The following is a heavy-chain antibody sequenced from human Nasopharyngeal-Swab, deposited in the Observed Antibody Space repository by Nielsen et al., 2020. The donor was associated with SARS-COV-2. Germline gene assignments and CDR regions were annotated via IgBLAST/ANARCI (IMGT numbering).Heavy chain of an antibody. D-gene: IGHD5-12*01. CDR1: GFTFDDYA. CDR2: ISWNSGSI. Sequence: SLKISRAASGFTFDDYAMHWVRQAPGKGLEWVSGISWNSGSIGYADSVKGRFTTSRDNAKNSLYLQMNSLRAEDTALYYCAKDKVALSGYYYGMDVWGQGTTVTVSS. J-gene: IGHJ6*02. V-gene: IGHV3-9*01. CDR3: AKDKVALSGYYYGMDV.